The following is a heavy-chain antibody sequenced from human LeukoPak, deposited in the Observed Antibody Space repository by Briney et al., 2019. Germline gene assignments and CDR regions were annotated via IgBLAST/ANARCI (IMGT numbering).Heavy chain of an antibody. Sequence: GASVKVSCQVSGYALTELSIHWVRQAPGRGVDWMGGVDPKDGETIYAQNFQDRVTVTDDRSTDTSYMELRGLTSEDTALYYCAGDVLVSGGSYYHGFWGQGTLVTVSS. CDR1: GYALTELS. D-gene: IGHD3-10*01. J-gene: IGHJ4*02. V-gene: IGHV1-24*01. CDR2: VDPKDGET. CDR3: AGDVLVSGGSYYHGF.